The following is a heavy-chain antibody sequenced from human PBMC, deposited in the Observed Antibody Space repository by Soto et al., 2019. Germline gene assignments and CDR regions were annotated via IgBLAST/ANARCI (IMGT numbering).Heavy chain of an antibody. J-gene: IGHJ6*03. CDR2: ISGSGGST. CDR1: GFTFSSYA. V-gene: IGHV3-23*01. Sequence: GGSLRLSCAASGFTFSSYAMSWVRQAPGKGLEWVSAISGSGGSTYYADSVKGRFTISRDNSKNTLYLQMNSLRAEDTAVYYCAKVHGDSDYYYYYMDVWGKGTTVTVSS. CDR3: AKVHGDSDYYYYYMDV. D-gene: IGHD4-17*01.